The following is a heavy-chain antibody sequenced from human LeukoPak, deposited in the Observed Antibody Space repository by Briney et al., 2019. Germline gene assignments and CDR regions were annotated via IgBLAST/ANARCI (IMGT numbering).Heavy chain of an antibody. CDR1: GFTFSSYG. CDR3: ARATGRYRPFDY. CDR2: ISYDGSNK. D-gene: IGHD6-19*01. Sequence: GGSLRLSCAASGFTFSSYGMHWVRQAPGKGLEWVAVISYDGSNKYYADSVKGRFTISRDNSKNTLCFEMNSLRAEDTAVYYCARATGRYRPFDYWGQGTLVTVSS. J-gene: IGHJ4*02. V-gene: IGHV3-30*03.